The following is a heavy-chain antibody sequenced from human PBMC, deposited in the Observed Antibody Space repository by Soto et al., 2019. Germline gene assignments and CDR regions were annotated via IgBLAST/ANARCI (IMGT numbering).Heavy chain of an antibody. Sequence: VQLVESGGGLVKPGGSLRLSCAASGFTFSDFYMSWIRQAPGKGLEWVSYISGSGGTIYYADSVKGRFTISRDNAKNSLYLHMTSLRAEDTAIYYCAREMVIVATNYYYYGMDVWGQGTTVTVSS. CDR3: AREMVIVATNYYYYGMDV. J-gene: IGHJ6*02. D-gene: IGHD2-15*01. CDR1: GFTFSDFY. CDR2: ISGSGGTI. V-gene: IGHV3-11*01.